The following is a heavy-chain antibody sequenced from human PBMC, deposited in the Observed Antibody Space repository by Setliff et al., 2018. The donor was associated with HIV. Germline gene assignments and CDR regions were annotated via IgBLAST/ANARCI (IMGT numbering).Heavy chain of an antibody. V-gene: IGHV3-74*01. CDR1: GFTFSIYT. CDR2: INTDGGSA. J-gene: IGHJ4*02. CDR3: ENPGWDCSVGSCYEGGGY. Sequence: GGSLRLSCAASGFTFSIYTMHWVRQVPGKGLVWVSRINTDGGSANYADSVKGRFTVSRDNAKNSLYLQMNSLRAEDTAVYYCENPGWDCSVGSCYEGGGYWGQGTLVTVSS. D-gene: IGHD2-15*01.